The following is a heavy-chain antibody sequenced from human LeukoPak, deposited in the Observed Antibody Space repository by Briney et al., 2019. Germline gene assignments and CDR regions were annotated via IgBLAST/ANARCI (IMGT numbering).Heavy chain of an antibody. CDR2: ISSSGSTI. Sequence: GGSLRLSCAASGFTFSDYYRSWIRQAPGKGLEWVSYISSSGSTIYYADSVKGRFTISRDNAKNSLYLQMNSLRAEDTAVYYCARDQQSDWGSIALHYFDYWGQGTLVTVSS. V-gene: IGHV3-11*04. CDR1: GFTFSDYY. J-gene: IGHJ4*02. CDR3: ARDQQSDWGSIALHYFDY. D-gene: IGHD7-27*01.